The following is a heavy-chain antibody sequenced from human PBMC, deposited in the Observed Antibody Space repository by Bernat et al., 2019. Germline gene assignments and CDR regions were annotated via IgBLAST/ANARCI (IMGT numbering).Heavy chain of an antibody. D-gene: IGHD2-8*02. J-gene: IGHJ5*02. CDR2: VDYSGTT. CDR1: GGSISSNH. CDR3: ATYSTGWGGRGS. Sequence: QVQLQESGPGLVKPSETLSLTCTVSGGSISSNHWSWIRQPPGKGLEWIGYVDYSGTTNSWNTNYNPSLNSRVTISRDTSRNQFSLHLSSVTAADTAVYYCATYSTGWGGRGSWGQGTLVTVSS. V-gene: IGHV4-59*01.